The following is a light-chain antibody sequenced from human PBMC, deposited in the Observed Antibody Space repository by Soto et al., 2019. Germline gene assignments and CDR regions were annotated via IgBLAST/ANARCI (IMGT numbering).Light chain of an antibody. Sequence: VLTQSPGTLSLSPGERATLSCRAGQSVRSTYSAWYQQKPGQAPRLLSYGGSNRSTGIPDRFSGSGSGTDVSLTIRRLETEDSAVYYCQQYDSSTIYTFGQGTKLQIK. CDR3: QQYDSSTIYT. CDR1: QSVRSTY. CDR2: GGS. V-gene: IGKV3-20*01. J-gene: IGKJ2*01.